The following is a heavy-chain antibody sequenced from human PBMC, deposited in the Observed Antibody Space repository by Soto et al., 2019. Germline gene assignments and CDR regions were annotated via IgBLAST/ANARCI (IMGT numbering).Heavy chain of an antibody. J-gene: IGHJ4*02. Sequence: PGGSLRLSCAASGFTFSSYSMNWVRQAPGKGLEWVSSISSSSSYIYYADSVKGRFTISRDNAKNSLYLQMNSLRAEDTAVYYCARDRWGYCGGDCPVTFDYWGQGPLVTVSS. CDR3: ARDRWGYCGGDCPVTFDY. CDR2: ISSSSSYI. CDR1: GFTFSSYS. V-gene: IGHV3-21*01. D-gene: IGHD2-21*02.